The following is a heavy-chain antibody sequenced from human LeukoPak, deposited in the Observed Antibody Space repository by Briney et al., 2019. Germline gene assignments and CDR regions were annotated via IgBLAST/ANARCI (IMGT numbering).Heavy chain of an antibody. V-gene: IGHV4-59*12. D-gene: IGHD2-2*02. CDR3: ARGGPYCSSTSCYTDWFDP. CDR1: GGSISNYY. CDR2: IYSSGST. Sequence: SETLSLTCTVSGGSISNYYWSWIRQPPGKGLEWIGYIYSSGSTNYNPSLKSRVTISVDRSKNQFSLKLSSVTAADTAVYYCARGGPYCSSTSCYTDWFDPWGQGTLVTVSS. J-gene: IGHJ5*02.